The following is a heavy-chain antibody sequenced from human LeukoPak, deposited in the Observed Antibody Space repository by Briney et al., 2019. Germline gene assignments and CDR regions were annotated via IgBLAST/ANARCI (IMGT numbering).Heavy chain of an antibody. CDR1: GFTFSSYA. Sequence: GGSLRLSCAASGFTFSSYAMSWVRQAPGKGLEWVSAISGSGGSTYYADSVKGRFTISRDNSKNTLYLQMNRLRADDTAVYYCTKVPPVVVVPAAPYFDYWGQGTLVTVSS. CDR2: ISGSGGST. J-gene: IGHJ4*02. V-gene: IGHV3-23*01. CDR3: TKVPPVVVVPAAPYFDY. D-gene: IGHD2-2*01.